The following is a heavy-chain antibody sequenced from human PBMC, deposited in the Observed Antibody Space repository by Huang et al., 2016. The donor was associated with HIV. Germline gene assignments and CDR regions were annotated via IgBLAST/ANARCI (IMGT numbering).Heavy chain of an antibody. J-gene: IGHJ4*02. CDR1: GGSVSQFY. Sequence: QVQLQESGPGVVKPSETLSLTCSVSGGSVSQFYWSWIRQPPGKGLEWIGYIYHTGTTNFNPSRKSRATISIDTSKNQFSLMLSSATAADTAVYYCARAPSRAFGTVFDSWGQGSLVIVSS. V-gene: IGHV4-59*02. D-gene: IGHD3-10*01. CDR3: ARAPSRAFGTVFDS. CDR2: IYHTGTT.